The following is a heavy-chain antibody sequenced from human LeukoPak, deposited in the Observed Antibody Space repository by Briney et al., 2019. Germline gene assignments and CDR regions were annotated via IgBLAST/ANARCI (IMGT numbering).Heavy chain of an antibody. CDR2: ISAYNGNT. CDR1: GYTFTSYG. J-gene: IGHJ4*02. D-gene: IGHD3-3*01. CDR3: ARVGTRTIFGVVFDY. Sequence: ASVKVSCKASGYTFTSYGISWVRQAPGQGLEWMGWISAYNGNTNYAQKLQGRVTMTTDTSTSTAYMELRSLRSDDTAVYYCARVGTRTIFGVVFDYWGQGTLVTVSS. V-gene: IGHV1-18*01.